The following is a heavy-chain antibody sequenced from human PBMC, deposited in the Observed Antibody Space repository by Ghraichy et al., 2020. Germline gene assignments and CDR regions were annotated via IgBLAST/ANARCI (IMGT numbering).Heavy chain of an antibody. Sequence: GGSLRLSCAASGFTFSSYWMSWVRQAPGKGLEWVANIKQDGSEKYYVDSVKGRFTISRDNAKNSLYLQMNSLRAEDTAVYDCARGIRMGSGSSQDSNWFDPWGQGTLVTVSS. CDR2: IKQDGSEK. CDR3: ARGIRMGSGSSQDSNWFDP. V-gene: IGHV3-7*01. D-gene: IGHD1-26*01. CDR1: GFTFSSYW. J-gene: IGHJ5*02.